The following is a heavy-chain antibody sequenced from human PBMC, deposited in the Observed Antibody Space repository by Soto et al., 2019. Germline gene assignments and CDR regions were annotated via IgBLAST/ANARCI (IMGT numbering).Heavy chain of an antibody. Sequence: PGGSLRLSCAASVFTFSSYSMNFVRQAPGKGLEWVSYISSSSSTIYYADSVKGRFTISRDNAKNSLYLQMNSLRDEDTAVYYCARDITDRHPCTEYWGQGTMVTVSS. CDR1: VFTFSSYS. V-gene: IGHV3-48*02. D-gene: IGHD1-20*01. CDR3: ARDITDRHPCTEY. J-gene: IGHJ4*02. CDR2: ISSSSSTI.